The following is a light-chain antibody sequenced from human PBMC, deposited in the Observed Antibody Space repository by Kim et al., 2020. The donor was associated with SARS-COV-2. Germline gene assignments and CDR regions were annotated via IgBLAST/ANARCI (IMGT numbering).Light chain of an antibody. Sequence: STGNRATLSCRASQSVSSSYLAWYQQKPGQAPRLLIYGASSRATGIPDRFSGSGSGTDFTLTISRLEPEDFAVYYCQQYGSSRWTFGQGTKVDIK. J-gene: IGKJ1*01. V-gene: IGKV3-20*01. CDR3: QQYGSSRWT. CDR2: GAS. CDR1: QSVSSSY.